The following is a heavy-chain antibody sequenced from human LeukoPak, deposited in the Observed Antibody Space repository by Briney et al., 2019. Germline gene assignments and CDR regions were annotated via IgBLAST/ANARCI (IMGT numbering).Heavy chain of an antibody. CDR1: GFSLTDHY. J-gene: IGHJ4*02. Sequence: ASVKVSCKASGFSLTDHYMHWLRQAPGQGLEWMGWVNGKRGDTNYAQQFQDRVLMTRDTSINTIYMELTRLTTDDTATYYCARDFSWGPDCWGQGTLVTASS. CDR2: VNGKRGDT. D-gene: IGHD7-27*01. V-gene: IGHV1-2*02. CDR3: ARDFSWGPDC.